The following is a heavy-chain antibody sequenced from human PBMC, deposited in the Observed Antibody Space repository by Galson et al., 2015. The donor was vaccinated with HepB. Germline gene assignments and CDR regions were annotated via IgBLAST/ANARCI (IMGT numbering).Heavy chain of an antibody. CDR1: GFTFSSYA. J-gene: IGHJ4*02. V-gene: IGHV3-30*04. CDR2: ISYDGSNK. Sequence: SLRLSCAASGFTFSSYAMHWVRQAPGKGLEWVAVISYDGSNKYYADSVKGRFTISRDNSKNTLYLQMSSLRAEDTAVYYCAISTGIAVAGTDYWGQGTLVTVSS. D-gene: IGHD6-19*01. CDR3: AISTGIAVAGTDY.